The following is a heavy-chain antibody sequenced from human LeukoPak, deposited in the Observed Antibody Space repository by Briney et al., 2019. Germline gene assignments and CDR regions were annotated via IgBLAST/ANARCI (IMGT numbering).Heavy chain of an antibody. CDR3: AKGATEQLVRTNFDY. V-gene: IGHV3-30*18. D-gene: IGHD6-13*01. Sequence: PGGSLRLSCAASGFTFSSYGMHWVRQAPGKGLEWVAVVSYDETYKYYGDSVKGRFTISRDNSKNTLSLQMNSLRAEDTAVYHCAKGATEQLVRTNFDYWGQGTLVTVSS. CDR1: GFTFSSYG. CDR2: VSYDETYK. J-gene: IGHJ4*02.